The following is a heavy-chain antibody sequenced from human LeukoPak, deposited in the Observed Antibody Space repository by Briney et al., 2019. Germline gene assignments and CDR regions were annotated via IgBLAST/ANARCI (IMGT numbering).Heavy chain of an antibody. CDR2: IYYSGST. CDR1: GGSISSYY. V-gene: IGHV4-59*01. CDR3: ARAPRLSSGLDY. Sequence: PSETLSLTCTVSGGSISSYYWSWIRQPPGKGLEWIGYIYYSGSTNYNPSLKSRVTISVDTSKNQFSLKLSSVTAADTAVYYCARAPRLSSGLDYWGQGTLVTVSS. J-gene: IGHJ4*02. D-gene: IGHD3-22*01.